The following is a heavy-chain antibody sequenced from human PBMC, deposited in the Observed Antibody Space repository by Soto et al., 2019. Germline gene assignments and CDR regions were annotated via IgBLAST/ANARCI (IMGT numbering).Heavy chain of an antibody. CDR1: GDTFTFYS. J-gene: IGHJ4*02. V-gene: IGHV1-69*02. D-gene: IGHD3-10*01. CDR3: ASSYGSGYRAFDY. Sequence: HVQLVQSGAEVKRPGSSVKVSCKASGDTFTFYSINWVRQAPGLGLEWMGRINPILSMSNYAQRFQGRVTMTADKSTSTAYMELSSLRSEDTAIYYCASSYGSGYRAFDYWGQGALVTVS. CDR2: INPILSMS.